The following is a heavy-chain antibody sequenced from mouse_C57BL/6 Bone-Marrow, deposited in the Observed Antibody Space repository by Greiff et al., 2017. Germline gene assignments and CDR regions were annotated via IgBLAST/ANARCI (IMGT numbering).Heavy chain of an antibody. Sequence: EVQLVESGGGLVKPGGSLKLSCAASGFTFSSYTMSWVRQTPEKRLEWVATISGGGGNTYYPASVKGRFTISRDNAKNTLYLQMSSLRSEDTALYYCARWYYGSRGYYAMDYWGQGTSVTVSS. D-gene: IGHD1-1*01. CDR3: ARWYYGSRGYYAMDY. V-gene: IGHV5-9*01. J-gene: IGHJ4*01. CDR1: GFTFSSYT. CDR2: ISGGGGNT.